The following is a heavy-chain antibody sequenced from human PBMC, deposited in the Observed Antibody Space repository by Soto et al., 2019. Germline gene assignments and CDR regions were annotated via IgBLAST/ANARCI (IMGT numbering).Heavy chain of an antibody. CDR2: ISSSSSYT. CDR1: GFTFSDYY. V-gene: IGHV3-11*06. J-gene: IGHJ6*02. CDR3: ARDYGGNSGVDYYYGMDV. D-gene: IGHD4-17*01. Sequence: QVQLVESGGGLVKPGGSLRLSCAASGFTFSDYYMSWIRQAPGKGLGWVSYISSSSSYTNYADSVKGRFTISRDNAKNSLYLQMNSLRAEDTAVYYCARDYGGNSGVDYYYGMDVWGQGTTVTVSS.